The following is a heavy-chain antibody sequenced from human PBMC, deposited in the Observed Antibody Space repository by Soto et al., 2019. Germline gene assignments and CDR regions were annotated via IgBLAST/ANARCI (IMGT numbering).Heavy chain of an antibody. V-gene: IGHV3-23*01. D-gene: IGHD3-22*01. Sequence: PGGSLRLSCAASGFTFSSYAMSWVRQAPGKGLEWVSAISGSGGSTYYADSVKGRFTISRDNSKNTLYLQMNSLRAEDTAVYYCAKDLSGGVPYYDSSGYHGPPDYWGQGTLVTVSS. CDR2: ISGSGGST. CDR3: AKDLSGGVPYYDSSGYHGPPDY. CDR1: GFTFSSYA. J-gene: IGHJ4*02.